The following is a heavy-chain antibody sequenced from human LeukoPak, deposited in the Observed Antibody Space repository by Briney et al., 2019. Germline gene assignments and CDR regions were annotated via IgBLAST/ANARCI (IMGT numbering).Heavy chain of an antibody. CDR1: GFTFSSYR. J-gene: IGHJ5*02. CDR3: ARDSMTTPAGGFDP. V-gene: IGHV3-21*01. CDR2: ISSSSSYI. D-gene: IGHD4-11*01. Sequence: GGSLRLSCAASGFTFSSYRMNWVRQAPGKGLEWVSSISSSSSYIYYADSVKGRFTISRDNAKNSLYLQMNSLRAEDTAVYYCARDSMTTPAGGFDPWGQGTLVTVSS.